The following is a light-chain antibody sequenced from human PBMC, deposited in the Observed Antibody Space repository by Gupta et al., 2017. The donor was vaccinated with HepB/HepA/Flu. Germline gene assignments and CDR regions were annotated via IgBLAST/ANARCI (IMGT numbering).Light chain of an antibody. J-gene: IGLJ3*02. CDR2: PDS. Sequence: SYELTQPPSLSVSPGQTASITCSGDKLGDKYVCWYQQKSGQSPVFVIYPDSKRPSGIPERFSGSNSGKNDYLTITGTQAVDEADYYCQAWDSRIGVFGGGTNLTVL. V-gene: IGLV3-1*01. CDR1: KLGDKY. CDR3: QAWDSRIGV.